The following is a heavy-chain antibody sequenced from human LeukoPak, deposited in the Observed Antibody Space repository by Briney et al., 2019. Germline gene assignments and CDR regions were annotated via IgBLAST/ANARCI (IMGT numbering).Heavy chain of an antibody. J-gene: IGHJ3*02. CDR3: ARDRGMATIPGAFDI. CDR1: GGSISSYH. V-gene: IGHV4-59*01. D-gene: IGHD5-24*01. CDR2: IYYSGST. Sequence: SETLSLTCTVSGGSISSYHWSWIRQPPGKGLEWIGYIYYSGSTNYNPSLKSRVTISVDTSKNQFSLKLSSVTAADTAVYYCARDRGMATIPGAFDIWGQGTMVTVSS.